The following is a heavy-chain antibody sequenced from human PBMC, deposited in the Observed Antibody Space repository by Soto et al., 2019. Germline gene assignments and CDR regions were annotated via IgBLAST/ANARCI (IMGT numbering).Heavy chain of an antibody. J-gene: IGHJ2*01. V-gene: IGHV1-69*01. CDR1: GGTFTSYA. CDR2: IIPIFGTA. D-gene: IGHD6-6*01. CDR3: ARGPEYSSHEVDWYFDL. Sequence: QVQLVQSGAEVKKPGSSVKVSCKASGGTFTSYAISWVRQAPGQGLEWMGGIIPIFGTANYAQKFQGRVTITADESTSTAYMELSSLRSEDTAVYYCARGPEYSSHEVDWYFDLWGRGTLVTVSS.